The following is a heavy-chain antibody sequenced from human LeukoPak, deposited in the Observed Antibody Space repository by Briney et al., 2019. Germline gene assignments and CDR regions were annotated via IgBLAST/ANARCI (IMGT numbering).Heavy chain of an antibody. J-gene: IGHJ4*02. D-gene: IGHD6-25*01. Sequence: GGSLRLSCAASGFTFTNYWMSWVRQAPGKGLEWVANIKHDGSERCYVDSVKGRFTISRDNARSSLYLQINSLRAEDTAVYYCTREGITAGADYWGQGTLVTVSS. CDR2: IKHDGSER. V-gene: IGHV3-7*01. CDR3: TREGITAGADY. CDR1: GFTFTNYW.